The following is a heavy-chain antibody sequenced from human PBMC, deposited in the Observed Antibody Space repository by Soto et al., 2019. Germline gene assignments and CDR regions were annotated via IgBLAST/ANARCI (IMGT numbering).Heavy chain of an antibody. D-gene: IGHD6-13*01. V-gene: IGHV5-51*01. CDR2: IYPGDYGT. Sequence: GESLKISCQCSGYTFSNFWIAWVRQLPGKGLEWMGIIYPGDYGTRYSPSFHGKVTISADRSIGTAYLQWSSLEASDSAFYFCVRSPRSSPYFDYWGQGALVTVSS. CDR3: VRSPRSSPYFDY. CDR1: GYTFSNFW. J-gene: IGHJ4*02.